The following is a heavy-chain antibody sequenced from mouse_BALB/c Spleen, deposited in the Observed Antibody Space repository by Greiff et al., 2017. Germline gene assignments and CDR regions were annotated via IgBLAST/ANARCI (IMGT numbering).Heavy chain of an antibody. CDR1: GFTFSSFG. J-gene: IGHJ3*01. CDR3: ARGDYDAVFAY. D-gene: IGHD2-4*01. CDR2: ISSGSSTI. V-gene: IGHV5-17*02. Sequence: EVKLVESGGGLVQPGGSRKLSCAASGFTFSSFGMHWVRQAPEKGLEWVAYISSGSSTIYYADTVKGRFTISRDNPKNTLFLQMTSLRSEDTAMYYCARGDYDAVFAYWGQGTLVTVSA.